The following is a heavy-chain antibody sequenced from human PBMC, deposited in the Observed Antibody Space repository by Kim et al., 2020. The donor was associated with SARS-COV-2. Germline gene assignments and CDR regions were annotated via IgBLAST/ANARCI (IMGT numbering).Heavy chain of an antibody. CDR1: GFTFSSYA. Sequence: GGSLRLSCAASGFTFSSYAMHWVRQAPGKGLEWVAVISYDGSNKYYADSVKGRFTISRDNSKNTLYLQMNSLRAEDTAVYYCARVKNAYSYGYYYYGMDVWGQGTTVTVSS. V-gene: IGHV3-30*04. D-gene: IGHD5-18*01. J-gene: IGHJ6*02. CDR2: ISYDGSNK. CDR3: ARVKNAYSYGYYYYGMDV.